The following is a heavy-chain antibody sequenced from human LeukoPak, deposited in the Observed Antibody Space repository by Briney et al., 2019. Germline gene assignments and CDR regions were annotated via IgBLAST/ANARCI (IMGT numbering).Heavy chain of an antibody. J-gene: IGHJ4*02. Sequence: SETLSLTCAVYGGSFSGYYWSWIRQPPGKGLEWIGEINHSGSTNYNPSLKSRVTIPVDTSKNQFSLKLSSVTAADTAVYYRARGRDIVGATSDDYWGQGTLVTVSS. D-gene: IGHD1-26*01. CDR1: GGSFSGYY. CDR3: ARGRDIVGATSDDY. CDR2: INHSGST. V-gene: IGHV4-34*01.